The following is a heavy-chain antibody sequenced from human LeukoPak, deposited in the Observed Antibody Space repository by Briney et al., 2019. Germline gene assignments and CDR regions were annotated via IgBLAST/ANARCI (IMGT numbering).Heavy chain of an antibody. CDR1: GGSIRSYY. CDR2: IYYSGVT. CDR3: ARDHLEMYFDY. Sequence: SETLSLTCTVSGGSIRSYYWSWIRQPPGKGLEWIGYIYYSGVTNYNPSLKSRVTISVDTSKNQFSLKLSSVTAADTAVYYCARDHLEMYFDYWGQGTLVTVSS. J-gene: IGHJ4*02. V-gene: IGHV4-59*12.